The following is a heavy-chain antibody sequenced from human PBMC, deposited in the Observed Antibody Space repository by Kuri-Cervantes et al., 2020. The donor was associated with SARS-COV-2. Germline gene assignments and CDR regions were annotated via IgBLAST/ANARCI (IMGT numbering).Heavy chain of an antibody. D-gene: IGHD3-3*01. Sequence: SETLSLTCTVSGGSISSYYWSWIRQPARKGLEWIGRIYTSGSTNYNPYLKSRVTISVDTSKNKFSLKLSSVTAADTAVYYCARDYYDFWSGSVYYNYYMDVWGKGTTVTVSS. J-gene: IGHJ6*03. CDR3: ARDYYDFWSGSVYYNYYMDV. CDR2: IYTSGST. CDR1: GGSISSYY. V-gene: IGHV4-4*07.